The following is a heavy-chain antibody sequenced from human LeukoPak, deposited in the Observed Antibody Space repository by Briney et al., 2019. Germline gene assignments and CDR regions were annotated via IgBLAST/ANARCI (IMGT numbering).Heavy chain of an antibody. CDR1: GYTFTGYY. V-gene: IGHV1-2*02. CDR2: INPNSGGT. Sequence: GASVKVSCKASGYTFTGYYMHWVRQAPGQGLEWMGWINPNSGGTNYAQKFQGRVTMTRDTSISTAYMELSRLRSDDTAVYYCARDGTSGGYGDSEDWFDPWGQGTLVTVS. D-gene: IGHD4-17*01. J-gene: IGHJ5*02. CDR3: ARDGTSGGYGDSEDWFDP.